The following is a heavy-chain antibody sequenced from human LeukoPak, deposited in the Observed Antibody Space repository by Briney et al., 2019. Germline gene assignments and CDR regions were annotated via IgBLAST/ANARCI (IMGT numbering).Heavy chain of an antibody. D-gene: IGHD3-9*01. CDR1: GGSISSGSYY. CDR2: IYTSGST. V-gene: IGHV4-61*02. J-gene: IGHJ2*01. Sequence: SETLSLTCTVSGGSISSGSYYWSWIRQPAGKGLEWIGRIYTSGSTNYNPSLKSRVTISVDTSKNQFSLKLSSVTAADTAVYYCARDGGYYDILTGYPYWYFDLWGRGTLVTVSS. CDR3: ARDGGYYDILTGYPYWYFDL.